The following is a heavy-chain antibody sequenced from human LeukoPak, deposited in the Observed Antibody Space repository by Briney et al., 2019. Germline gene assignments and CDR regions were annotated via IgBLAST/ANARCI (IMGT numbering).Heavy chain of an antibody. CDR1: GFTFEDYA. D-gene: IGHD6-19*01. Sequence: GRSLRLSCAASGFTFEDYAMHWVRQAPGKGLEWVSGISWNSGSIGYADSVKGRFTISRDNAKNSLCLQMNSLRAEDMALYYCAKGNRQWLNLNWFDPWGQGTLVTVSS. V-gene: IGHV3-9*03. CDR2: ISWNSGSI. CDR3: AKGNRQWLNLNWFDP. J-gene: IGHJ5*02.